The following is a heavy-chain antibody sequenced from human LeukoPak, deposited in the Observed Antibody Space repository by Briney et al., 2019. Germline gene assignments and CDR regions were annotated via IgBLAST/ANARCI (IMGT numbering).Heavy chain of an antibody. CDR2: IKHDGSER. D-gene: IGHD6-19*01. CDR1: GLTSGSYW. Sequence: GGSLRLSCVASGLTSGSYWMSWVRHTPGKGLEWVANIKHDGSERNYMESVKGRFTISRDNGKNSLHLQMNNLRAEDTAVYYCAAGSGWSSEYWGQGTLVTVSS. CDR3: AAGSGWSSEY. V-gene: IGHV3-7*03. J-gene: IGHJ4*02.